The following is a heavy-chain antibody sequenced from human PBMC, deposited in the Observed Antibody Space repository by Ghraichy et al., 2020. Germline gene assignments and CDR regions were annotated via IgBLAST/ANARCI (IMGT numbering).Heavy chain of an antibody. CDR3: ARAASYGRGYYYYGMDV. D-gene: IGHD5-18*01. CDR2: IYSGGST. J-gene: IGHJ6*02. Sequence: GGSLRLSCAASGFTVSSNYMSWVRQAPGKGLEWVSVIYSGGSTYYADSVKGRFTISRDNSKNTLYLQMNSLRAEDTAVYYCARAASYGRGYYYYGMDVWGQGTTVTVSS. V-gene: IGHV3-66*01. CDR1: GFTVSSNY.